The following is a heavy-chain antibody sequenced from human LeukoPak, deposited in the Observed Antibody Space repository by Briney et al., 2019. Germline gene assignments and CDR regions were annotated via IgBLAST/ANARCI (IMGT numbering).Heavy chain of an antibody. D-gene: IGHD4-23*01. CDR3: ARGWDTVVTPDAFDI. J-gene: IGHJ3*02. Sequence: PSETLSLTCTVSGGSISSYYWSWIRQPPGKGLEWIGYIYYSGSTNYNPSLKSRVTISVDTSKNQFSLKLSSVTAADTAVYYCARGWDTVVTPDAFDIWGQGTMVTVSS. CDR2: IYYSGST. V-gene: IGHV4-59*01. CDR1: GGSISSYY.